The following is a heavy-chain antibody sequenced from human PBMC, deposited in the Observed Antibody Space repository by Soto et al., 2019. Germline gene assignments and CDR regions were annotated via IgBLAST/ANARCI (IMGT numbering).Heavy chain of an antibody. CDR1: GFTFSSYS. V-gene: IGHV3-48*04. CDR2: ITSSGTTV. Sequence: GGSLRLSCAASGFTFSSYSLNWVRQAPGKGLEWVSYITSSGTTVYYVDSVKGRFTISRDNAKNSLYLQMNSLRAEDTAVYYCARDLEDSSWWLVGGDYYGMDVWGQGTTVTVSS. D-gene: IGHD6-13*01. J-gene: IGHJ6*02. CDR3: ARDLEDSSWWLVGGDYYGMDV.